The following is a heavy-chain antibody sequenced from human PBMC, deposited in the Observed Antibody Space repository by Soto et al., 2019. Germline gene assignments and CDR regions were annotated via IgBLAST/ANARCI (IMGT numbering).Heavy chain of an antibody. CDR1: GFTFSDYY. Sequence: PGGSLRLSCAASGFTFSDYYMSWIRQAPGKGLEWVSYISSSSSYTNYADSVKGRFTISRDNAKNSLYLQMNSLRAEDTAVYYCARVGNSGWYQKDYYYYGMDVWGQGTTVTVSS. CDR3: ARVGNSGWYQKDYYYYGMDV. V-gene: IGHV3-11*06. J-gene: IGHJ6*02. CDR2: ISSSSSYT. D-gene: IGHD6-19*01.